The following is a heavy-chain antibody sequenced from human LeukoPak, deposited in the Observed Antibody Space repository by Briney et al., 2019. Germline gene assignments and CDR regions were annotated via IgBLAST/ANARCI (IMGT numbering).Heavy chain of an antibody. CDR1: GFTISSYS. Sequence: PGGSLRLSCVASGFTISSYSMNWVRQAPGKGLEWVSSISENSKDIFYVDSLKGRFTISRDNAKNSLYLQMNSLRTYETAVYYCSREVDDAFDMWGQGTMVTVSS. CDR3: SREVDDAFDM. J-gene: IGHJ3*02. V-gene: IGHV3-21*03. CDR2: ISENSKDI.